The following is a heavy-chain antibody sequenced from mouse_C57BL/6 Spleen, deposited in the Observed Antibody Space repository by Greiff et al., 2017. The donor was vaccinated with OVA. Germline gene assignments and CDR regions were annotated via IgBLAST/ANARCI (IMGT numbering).Heavy chain of an antibody. V-gene: IGHV1-50*01. Sequence: QVQLQQPGAELVKPGASVKLSCKASGYTFTSYWMQWVKQRPGQGLEWIGEIDPSDSYTNYNQKFKGKATLTVDTSSSTADMQLSSLTSEDSAVYYCRMVTDYFDYWGQGTTLTVSS. CDR3: RMVTDYFDY. CDR2: IDPSDSYT. CDR1: GYTFTSYW. J-gene: IGHJ2*01. D-gene: IGHD2-2*01.